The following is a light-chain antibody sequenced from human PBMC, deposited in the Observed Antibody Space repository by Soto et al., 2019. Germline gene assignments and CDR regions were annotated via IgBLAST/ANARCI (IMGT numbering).Light chain of an antibody. V-gene: IGKV3-15*01. J-gene: IGKJ1*01. CDR1: QGVGSD. CDR2: AAS. CDR3: QQYNNWPPWT. Sequence: EIVMTQSPATLSVSPGERATLSCRASQGVGSDLAWYQQKPGQAPRLLIYAASTRAADIPVRFSGSGSGTDFTLTISSLQSEDFAVYYCQQYNNWPPWTFGQGTKVEVK.